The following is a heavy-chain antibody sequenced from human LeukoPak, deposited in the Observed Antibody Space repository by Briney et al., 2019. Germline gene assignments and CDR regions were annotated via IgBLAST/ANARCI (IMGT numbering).Heavy chain of an antibody. CDR1: GFTFSSYA. CDR2: ISGSGGST. Sequence: LPGGSLRLSCAASGFTFSSYAMSWVRHAPGKGLEWVSAISGSGGSTYYADSVKGRFTISRDNSKNTLYLQMNSLRAEDTAVYYCARYYDSSGYYPYYFDYWGQGTLITVSS. J-gene: IGHJ4*02. V-gene: IGHV3-23*01. D-gene: IGHD3-22*01. CDR3: ARYYDSSGYYPYYFDY.